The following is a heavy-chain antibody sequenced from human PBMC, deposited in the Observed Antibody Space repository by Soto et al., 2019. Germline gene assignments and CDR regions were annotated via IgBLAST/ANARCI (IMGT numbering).Heavy chain of an antibody. CDR3: ASSSDSGSYSGAFDI. D-gene: IGHD1-26*01. CDR2: IIPIFGTA. V-gene: IGHV1-69*13. CDR1: GGAFSSYA. J-gene: IGHJ3*02. Sequence: SVKVSCKASGGAFSSYAISWVRQAPGQGLEWMGGIIPIFGTANYAQKFQGRVTITADESTSTAYMELSSLRSEDTAVYYCASSSDSGSYSGAFDIWGQGTMVTVSS.